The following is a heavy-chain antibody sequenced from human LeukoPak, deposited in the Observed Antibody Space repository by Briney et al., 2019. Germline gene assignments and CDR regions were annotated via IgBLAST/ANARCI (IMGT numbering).Heavy chain of an antibody. CDR3: ARHPSGSYFPSDY. CDR2: IYPGDSDT. J-gene: IGHJ4*02. Sequence: GESLKISWKGSGYSFTSYWIGWGRQMPGKGLGWMVIIYPGDSDTRYSPSFQGQVTVSAHKSISPAYLQWSSLKASDTAMYYCARHPSGSYFPSDYWGQGTLVTVSS. CDR1: GYSFTSYW. V-gene: IGHV5-51*01. D-gene: IGHD1-26*01.